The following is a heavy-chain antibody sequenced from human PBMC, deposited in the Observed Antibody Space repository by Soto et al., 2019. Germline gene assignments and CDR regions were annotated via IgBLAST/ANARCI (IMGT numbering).Heavy chain of an antibody. J-gene: IGHJ4*02. CDR2: INAGNGNT. CDR1: GYTFTSY. CDR3: ARTSGYYFYDC. V-gene: IGHV1-3*01. D-gene: IGHD3-3*01. Sequence: QVQLVQSGAEVKKPGASVKVSCKASGYTFTSYLHWVRQAPGQRLEWMGWINAGNGNTEYSQKFQGRVTITRDTSASTAYMELSSLRSEDTAVYYCARTSGYYFYDCWGQGTLVTVSS.